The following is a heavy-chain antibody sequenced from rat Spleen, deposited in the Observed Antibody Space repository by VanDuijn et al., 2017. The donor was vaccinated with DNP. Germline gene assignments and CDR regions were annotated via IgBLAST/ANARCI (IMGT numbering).Heavy chain of an antibody. V-gene: IGHV5S10*01. Sequence: EVQLVESGGGLVQPGRSLKLSCAASGFTFSDYAMAWVRQSPKMGLEWVATIIYDGSGAFYRDSVTGRFTISRDFAKSTLYLQMDSLRSEDSATYYCTTRGIYGGYDYWGQGVMVTVSS. CDR1: GFTFSDYA. CDR3: TTRGIYGGYDY. D-gene: IGHD1-11*01. J-gene: IGHJ2*01. CDR2: IIYDGSGA.